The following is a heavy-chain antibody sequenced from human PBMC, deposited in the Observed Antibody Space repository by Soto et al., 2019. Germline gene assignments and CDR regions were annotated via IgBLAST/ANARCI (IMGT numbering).Heavy chain of an antibody. CDR1: MCAISSNNL. D-gene: IGHD2-8*01. V-gene: IGHV4-4*03. J-gene: IGHJ4*01. CDR3: ATIMDGKTSLPTGIDY. Sequence: PETLSLTCAVSMCAISSNNLWSWVRTAPGKGLEWIGEIFHSGSTNYNPSLKSRVTISVDKSENQVSLKVSSVTAADTAVFYCATIMDGKTSLPTGIDYWGQGTLGTVSS. CDR2: IFHSGST.